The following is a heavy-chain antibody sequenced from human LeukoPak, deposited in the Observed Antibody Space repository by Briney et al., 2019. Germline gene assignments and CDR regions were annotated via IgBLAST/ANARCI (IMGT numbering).Heavy chain of an antibody. Sequence: GGSLRLSCAASGIILSNYAMHWVRQAPGKGLEWVAVISFDGGKTYYADSVKGRFTISRDNSKHTLDLEMNSLRGDDTAVYYRASTVDRVVVAASSLGHWGQGTLVTVSS. V-gene: IGHV3-30-3*01. CDR2: ISFDGGKT. J-gene: IGHJ4*02. CDR3: ASTVDRVVVAASSLGH. D-gene: IGHD6-19*01. CDR1: GIILSNYA.